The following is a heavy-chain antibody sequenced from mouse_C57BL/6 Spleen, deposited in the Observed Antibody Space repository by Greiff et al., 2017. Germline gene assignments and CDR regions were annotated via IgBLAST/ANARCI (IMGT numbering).Heavy chain of an antibody. D-gene: IGHD2-10*02. CDR2: IYPRSGNT. J-gene: IGHJ3*01. V-gene: IGHV1-81*01. CDR3: ASREGEYGNDAY. Sequence: QVQLQQSGAELARPGASVKLSCKASGYTFTSYGISWVKQRTGQGLEWIGEIYPRSGNTYYNEKFKGKATLTADKFSSTAYMELRSLTSEDSAVYFCASREGEYGNDAYWGQGTLVTVSA. CDR1: GYTFTSYG.